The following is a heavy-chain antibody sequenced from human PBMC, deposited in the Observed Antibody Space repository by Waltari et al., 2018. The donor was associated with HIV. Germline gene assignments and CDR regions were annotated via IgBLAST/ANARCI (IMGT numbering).Heavy chain of an antibody. CDR3: ATTHGSGDFDNDFDY. V-gene: IGHV3-7*01. CDR1: GLTFSCYW. Sequence: EVRLVESGGGWVQPGGSLTLTCGTSGLTFSCYWLSWVRQAPGKGLEWVANINQAGTERHYVDSVRGRFTISRDNGKRSSFLQMNSLSVEDTAVYYCATTHGSGDFDNDFDYWGQGTLV. D-gene: IGHD3-10*01. J-gene: IGHJ4*02. CDR2: INQAGTER.